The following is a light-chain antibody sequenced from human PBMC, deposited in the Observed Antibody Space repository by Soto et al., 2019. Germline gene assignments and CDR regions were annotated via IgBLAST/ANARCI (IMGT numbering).Light chain of an antibody. CDR1: QSINTY. CDR3: QQSYSIPLT. V-gene: IGKV1-39*01. CDR2: AAS. J-gene: IGKJ1*01. Sequence: DIQMTQSPPSLSASVGDRVTLTCRSSQSINTYLNWYQQKPGKAPKILIFAASSLQSGVPSRFSGSGSGTDFTLTISSLLPEDFATYYCQQSYSIPLTVGQGTKVDSK.